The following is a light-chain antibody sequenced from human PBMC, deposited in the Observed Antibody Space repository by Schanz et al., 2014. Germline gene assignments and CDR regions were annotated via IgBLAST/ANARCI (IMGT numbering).Light chain of an antibody. V-gene: IGKV1-5*01. CDR3: QHYTSDSRK. CDR1: QSISTW. CDR2: DAS. J-gene: IGKJ1*01. Sequence: DIRMTQSPSTLSASVGDRVTITCRASQSISTWLAWYQQKPGKAPKFLIHDASSLETGVPSRFSGSGSGTEFTLTISSLQPDDFATYYCQHYTSDSRKFGQGTTVEIK.